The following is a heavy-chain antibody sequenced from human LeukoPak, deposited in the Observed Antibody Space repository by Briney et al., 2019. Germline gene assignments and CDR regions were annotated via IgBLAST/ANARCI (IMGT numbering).Heavy chain of an antibody. CDR1: GYTFTSYD. CDR3: ARGGIGYDILAAHY. CDR2: MNPNSGNT. J-gene: IGHJ4*02. V-gene: IGHV1-8*01. D-gene: IGHD3-9*01. Sequence: GASVKVSCKASGYTFTSYDINWVRQATGQGHEWMGWMNPNSGNTGYAQKFQGRVTMTRNTSISTAYMELSSLRSEDTAVYYCARGGIGYDILAAHYWGQGTLVTVSS.